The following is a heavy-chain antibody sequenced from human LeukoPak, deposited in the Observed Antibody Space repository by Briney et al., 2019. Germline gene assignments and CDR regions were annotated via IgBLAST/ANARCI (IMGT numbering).Heavy chain of an antibody. V-gene: IGHV4-39*07. J-gene: IGHJ4*02. CDR3: ARAATPYYYDSSGHFDY. D-gene: IGHD3-22*01. Sequence: SETLSLTCTVSGGSISSSSYYWGWIRQPPGKGLEWIGSIYYSGSTYYNPSLKSRVTTSVDTSKNQFSLKLSSVTAADTAVYYCARAATPYYYDSSGHFDYWGQGTLVTVSS. CDR1: GGSISSSSYY. CDR2: IYYSGST.